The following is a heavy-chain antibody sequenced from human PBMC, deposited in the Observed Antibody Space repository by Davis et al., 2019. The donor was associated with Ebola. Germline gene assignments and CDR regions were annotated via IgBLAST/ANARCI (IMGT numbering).Heavy chain of an antibody. D-gene: IGHD3-22*01. V-gene: IGHV3-21*01. Sequence: PGGSLRLSCAASGFTFSSYSMNWVRQAPGKGLEWVSSISSSSSYINYADSVKGRFTISRDNAKNSLYLQMNSLRAEDTAVYYCARDQDYSSGNYYVGHYYYYYGMDVWGQGTTVTVSS. CDR1: GFTFSSYS. CDR3: ARDQDYSSGNYYVGHYYYYYGMDV. CDR2: ISSSSSYI. J-gene: IGHJ6*02.